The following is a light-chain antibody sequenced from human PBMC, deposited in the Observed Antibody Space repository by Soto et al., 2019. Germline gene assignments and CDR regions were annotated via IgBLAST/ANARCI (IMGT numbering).Light chain of an antibody. J-gene: IGLJ2*01. CDR3: QSYDSSLSGVV. Sequence: QLVLTQPPSVSGAPGQRVTISCTGSSSNIGAGYDVHWYQQLPETAPKLLIYANSNRPSGVPDRFSGSKSGTSASLAITGLQAEDEADYYCQSYDSSLSGVVFGGGTKVTVL. CDR2: ANS. V-gene: IGLV1-40*01. CDR1: SSNIGAGYD.